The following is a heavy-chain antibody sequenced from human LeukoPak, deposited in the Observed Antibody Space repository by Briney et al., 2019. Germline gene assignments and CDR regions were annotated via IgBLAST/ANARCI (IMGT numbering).Heavy chain of an antibody. Sequence: GSLRLSCAASGFTFSSYAMHWVRQAPGKGLEYVSAISRSGDSIYYADSVKGRISISRDNSKNTLYLQMSSLRAEDTAVYYCVKGTYTAAHWGQGTLVTVSS. V-gene: IGHV3-64D*06. CDR3: VKGTYTAAH. J-gene: IGHJ4*02. CDR1: GFTFSSYA. CDR2: ISRSGDSI. D-gene: IGHD1-14*01.